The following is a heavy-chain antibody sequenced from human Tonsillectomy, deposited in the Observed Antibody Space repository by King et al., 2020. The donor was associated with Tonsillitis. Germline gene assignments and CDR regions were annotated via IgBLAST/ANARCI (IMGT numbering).Heavy chain of an antibody. CDR1: GGSISRYY. V-gene: IGHV4-59*01. D-gene: IGHD1-1*01. J-gene: IGHJ6*02. CDR2: IYYTGST. CDR3: AGGIGLEGDYYCYGMEV. Sequence: QLQESGPGLVKPSETLSLTCTVSGGSISRYYWSWIRQPPGKGLEWIGYIYYTGSTTYNPSLKSRVTIPVDTSKKQFSLKLSSVTAADTAVYYWAGGIGLEGDYYCYGMEVWGQGTTVTVSS.